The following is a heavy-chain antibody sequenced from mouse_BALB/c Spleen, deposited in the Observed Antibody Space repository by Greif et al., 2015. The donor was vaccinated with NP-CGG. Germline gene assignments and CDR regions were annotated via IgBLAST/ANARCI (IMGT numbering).Heavy chain of an antibody. CDR1: GFTFSSYA. D-gene: IGHD1-2*01. CDR3: ARHKSTTALAY. J-gene: IGHJ3*01. Sequence: EVQVVESGGGLVKPGGSLKLSCAASGFTFSSYAMSWVRQTPEKRLEWVATISSGGSYTYYPDSVKGRFTISRDNAKNTLYLQMSSLRSEDTAMYYCARHKSTTALAYWGQGTLVTVSA. V-gene: IGHV5-9-3*01. CDR2: ISSGGSYT.